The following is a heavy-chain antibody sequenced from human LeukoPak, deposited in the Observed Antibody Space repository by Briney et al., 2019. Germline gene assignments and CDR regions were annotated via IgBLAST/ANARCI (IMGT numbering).Heavy chain of an antibody. V-gene: IGHV4-30-4*01. D-gene: IGHD3-3*01. CDR2: IYYSGST. CDR1: GGSISSGDYY. J-gene: IGHJ4*02. CDR3: ARGSSITIFGVVPYFDY. Sequence: PSETLSLTCTVSGGSISSGDYYWSWIRQPPGKGLEWIGYIYYSGSTYYNPSLKSRVTISVDTSKNQFSLKLSSVTAADTAVYYCARGSSITIFGVVPYFDYWGQGTLVTVSS.